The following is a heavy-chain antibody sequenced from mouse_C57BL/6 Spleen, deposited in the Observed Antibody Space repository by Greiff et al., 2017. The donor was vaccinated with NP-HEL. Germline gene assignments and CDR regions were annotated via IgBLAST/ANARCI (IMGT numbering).Heavy chain of an antibody. CDR3: AADGYYAMDY. V-gene: IGHV1-72*01. D-gene: IGHD2-3*01. CDR1: GYTFTSYW. Sequence: QVQLQQPGAELVKPGASVKLSCKASGYTFTSYWMHWVKQRPGRGLEWIGRIDPNSGGTKYNEKFKSKATLTVDKPSSTAYMQLSSLTSEDSAFYYCAADGYYAMDYWGQGTSVTVSS. J-gene: IGHJ4*01. CDR2: IDPNSGGT.